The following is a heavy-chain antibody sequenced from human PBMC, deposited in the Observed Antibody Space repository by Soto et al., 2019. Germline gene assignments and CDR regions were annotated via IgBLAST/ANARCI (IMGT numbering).Heavy chain of an antibody. CDR2: IDPGDSQT. D-gene: IGHD3-22*01. Sequence: GESLKISCKGSGYSFAGYWITWVRQKPGKGREWMGRIDPGDSQTYYSPSFRGHVTISVTKSITTVFLQWSSLRASDTAMYYCARQIYDSDTGPNFQYYFDSWGQGTPVTVSS. CDR1: GYSFAGYW. J-gene: IGHJ4*02. CDR3: ARQIYDSDTGPNFQYYFDS. V-gene: IGHV5-10-1*01.